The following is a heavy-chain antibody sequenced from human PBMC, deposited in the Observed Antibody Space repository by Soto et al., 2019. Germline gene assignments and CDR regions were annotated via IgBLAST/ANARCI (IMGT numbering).Heavy chain of an antibody. Sequence: PSETLSLTCTVSGGSISSGGYYWSWIRQHPGKGLEWIGYIYYSGSTYYNPSLKSRVTISVDTSKNQFSLKLSSVTAADTAVYYCARDPQYYYDSSGYSRFSAFDIWGQGTMVT. CDR3: ARDPQYYYDSSGYSRFSAFDI. D-gene: IGHD3-22*01. CDR1: GGSISSGGYY. CDR2: IYYSGST. V-gene: IGHV4-31*03. J-gene: IGHJ3*02.